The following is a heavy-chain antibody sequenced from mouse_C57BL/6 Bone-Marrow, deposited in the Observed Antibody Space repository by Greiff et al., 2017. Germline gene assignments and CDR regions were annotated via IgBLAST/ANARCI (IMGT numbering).Heavy chain of an antibody. V-gene: IGHV14-2*01. D-gene: IGHD2-3*01. CDR1: GFNIKDYY. J-gene: IGHJ4*01. CDR2: IDPEDGET. Sequence: EVNVVESGAELVKPGASVKLSCTASGFNIKDYYMHWVKQRTEQGLEWIGRIDPEDGETKYAPKFQGKATITADTSSNTAYLQLSSLTSEDTAVYYCASPLYDGYYSYAMDYWGQGTSVTVSS. CDR3: ASPLYDGYYSYAMDY.